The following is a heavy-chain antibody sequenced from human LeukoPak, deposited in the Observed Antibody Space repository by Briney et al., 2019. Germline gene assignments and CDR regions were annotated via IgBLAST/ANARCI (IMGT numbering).Heavy chain of an antibody. CDR1: GYTFTSYG. CDR2: ISAYNGNT. CDR3: ARGSTWIQLWLGAFDI. Sequence: ASVKVSCKASGYTFTSYGISWVRQAPGQGLEWMGWISAYNGNTNYAQKLQGRVTMTTDTSTSTAYMELRSLRSDDTAVYYCARGSTWIQLWLGAFDIWGQGTMVTVSS. J-gene: IGHJ3*02. D-gene: IGHD5-18*01. V-gene: IGHV1-18*01.